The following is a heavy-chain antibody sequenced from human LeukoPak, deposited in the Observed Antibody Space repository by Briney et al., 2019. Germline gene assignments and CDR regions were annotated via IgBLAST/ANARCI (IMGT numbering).Heavy chain of an antibody. J-gene: IGHJ6*02. V-gene: IGHV4-34*01. CDR2: INHSGST. CDR3: ARDRTTAMVTGYYYYGMDV. D-gene: IGHD5-18*01. Sequence: PSETLSLTCAVYGGSFSGYYWSWIRQPPGKGLEWIGEINHSGSTNYNPPLKSRVTISVDTSKNQFSLKLSSVTAADTAVYYCARDRTTAMVTGYYYYGMDVWGQGTTVTVSS. CDR1: GGSFSGYY.